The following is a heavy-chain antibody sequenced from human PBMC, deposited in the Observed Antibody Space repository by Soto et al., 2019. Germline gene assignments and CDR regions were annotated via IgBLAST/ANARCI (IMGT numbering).Heavy chain of an antibody. J-gene: IGHJ5*02. V-gene: IGHV3-30*18. D-gene: IGHD3-16*02. CDR3: AKDLKVDRAFGGVIAHWFDP. CDR1: GFTFSSYG. CDR2: ISYDGSNK. Sequence: GGSLRLSCAASGFTFSSYGMHWVRQAPGKGLEWVAVISYDGSNKYYADSVKGRFTISRDNSKNTLYLQMNSLRAEDTAVYYCAKDLKVDRAFGGVIAHWFDPWGQGTLVTVSS.